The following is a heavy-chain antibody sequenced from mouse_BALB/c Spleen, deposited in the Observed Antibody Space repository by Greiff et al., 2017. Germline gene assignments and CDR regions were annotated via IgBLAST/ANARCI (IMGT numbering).Heavy chain of an antibody. CDR3: ARADGNAFYAMDY. V-gene: IGHV5-17*02. D-gene: IGHD2-1*01. CDR2: ISSGSSTI. J-gene: IGHJ4*01. CDR1: GFTFSSFG. Sequence: DVMLVESGGGLVQPGGSRKLSCAASGFTFSSFGMHWVRQAPEKGLEWVAYISSGSSTIYYADTVKGRFTISRDNPKNTLFLQMTSLRSEDTAMYYCARADGNAFYAMDYWGQGTSVTVSS.